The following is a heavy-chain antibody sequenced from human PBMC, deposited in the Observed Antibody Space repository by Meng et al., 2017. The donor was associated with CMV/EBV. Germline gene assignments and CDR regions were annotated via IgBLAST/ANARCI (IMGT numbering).Heavy chain of an antibody. D-gene: IGHD6-13*01. V-gene: IGHV4-59*01. J-gene: IGHJ5*02. CDR2: IYYSGST. CDR1: GGSISSYY. Sequence: SETLSLTCTVSGGSISSYYWSWIRQPPGKGLEWIGYIYYSGSTNYNPSLKSRVTISVDTSKNQFSLKLSSVTAADTAVYYCAREILPGIAAAERDNWFDPWGQGTLVTVSS. CDR3: AREILPGIAAAERDNWFDP.